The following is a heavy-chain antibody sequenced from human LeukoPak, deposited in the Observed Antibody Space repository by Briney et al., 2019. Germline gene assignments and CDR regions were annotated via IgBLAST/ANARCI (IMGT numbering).Heavy chain of an antibody. CDR2: IIPIFGTA. CDR1: GGTFSSYA. Sequence: SVKVSCKASGGTFSSYAISWVRQAPGQGLEWMGGIIPIFGTANYAQKFQGRVTITADESTSTAYMELSSLRSDDTAVYYCARLAYDILTGLNLGFDYWGQGTLVTVSS. CDR3: ARLAYDILTGLNLGFDY. D-gene: IGHD3-9*01. J-gene: IGHJ4*02. V-gene: IGHV1-69*13.